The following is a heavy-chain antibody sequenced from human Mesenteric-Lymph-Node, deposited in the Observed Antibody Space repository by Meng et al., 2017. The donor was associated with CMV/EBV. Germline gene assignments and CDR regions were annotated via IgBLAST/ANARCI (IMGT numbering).Heavy chain of an antibody. V-gene: IGHV4-39*07. CDR3: ARAQDLEYYDFWKRAFDI. J-gene: IGHJ3*02. CDR2: VYSNFGST. CDR1: GFTVSSNY. Sequence: ESLKISCAASGFTVSSNYMSWVRQAPGKGLEWIGSVYSNFGSTYYNPSLKSRVTISLDTSKNQFSLKLSSVTAADAAVYYCARAQDLEYYDFWKRAFDIWGRGTLVTVSS. D-gene: IGHD3-3*01.